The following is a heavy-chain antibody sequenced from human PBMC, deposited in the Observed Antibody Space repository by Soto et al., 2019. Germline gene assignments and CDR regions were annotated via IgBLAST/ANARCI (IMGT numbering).Heavy chain of an antibody. CDR1: GYTFTSYY. Sequence: ASVKVSCKASGYTFTSYYMHWVRQAPGQGLEWMGIINPSGGSTSYAQKFQGRVTMTRDTSTSTVYMELSSLRSEDTAVYYCARAAEVNITMVRGVTLDYWGQGILVTVSS. D-gene: IGHD3-10*01. V-gene: IGHV1-46*01. CDR2: INPSGGST. J-gene: IGHJ4*02. CDR3: ARAAEVNITMVRGVTLDY.